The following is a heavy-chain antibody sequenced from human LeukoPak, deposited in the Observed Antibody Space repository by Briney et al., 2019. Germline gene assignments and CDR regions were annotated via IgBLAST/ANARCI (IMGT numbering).Heavy chain of an antibody. Sequence: GGSLRLSCAASGLTFSHSPMHWVRQAPGRGLEWVAFISYDGNKKYYADSVKGRFTISRDNSKNTLFLQMNSLRVEDTAVYFCANDAAQQQLSNLFYGMDVWGQGTTVTVSS. J-gene: IGHJ6*02. V-gene: IGHV3-30-3*02. D-gene: IGHD6-13*01. CDR1: GLTFSHSP. CDR2: ISYDGNKK. CDR3: ANDAAQQQLSNLFYGMDV.